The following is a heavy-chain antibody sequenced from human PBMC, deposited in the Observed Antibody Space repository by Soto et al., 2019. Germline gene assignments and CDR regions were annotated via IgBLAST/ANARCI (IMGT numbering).Heavy chain of an antibody. J-gene: IGHJ4*02. CDR1: GYTFTSYA. CDR2: INAGNGNT. Sequence: QVQLVQSGAEEKKPGASVKVSCKASGYTFTSYAMHWVRQAPGQRLEWMGWINAGNGNTKYSQKFQGRVTITRDTSASTAYMELSSLRSEDTAVYYCARRSSIAAAAFDYWGQGTLVTVSS. CDR3: ARRSSIAAAAFDY. V-gene: IGHV1-3*05. D-gene: IGHD6-13*01.